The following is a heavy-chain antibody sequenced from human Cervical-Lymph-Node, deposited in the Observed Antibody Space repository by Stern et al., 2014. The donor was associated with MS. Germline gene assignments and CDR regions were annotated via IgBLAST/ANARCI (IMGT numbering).Heavy chain of an antibody. CDR3: TTVRYDRSAKPDF. J-gene: IGHJ4*02. CDR2: IKDKIDGGTT. CDR1: GFTFKNAW. D-gene: IGHD3-22*01. Sequence: VKLVESGGGLVKPGGSLRLSCAASGFTFKNAWMSWVRQAPGRGLGWVGRIKDKIDGGTTDYAAPVKGSFTISRDDSKDTLYLELNSLKTEDTAVYYCTTVRYDRSAKPDFWGQGTLVTVSS. V-gene: IGHV3-15*01.